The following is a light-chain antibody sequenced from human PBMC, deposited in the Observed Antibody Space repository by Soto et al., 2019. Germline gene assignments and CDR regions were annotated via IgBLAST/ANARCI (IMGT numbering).Light chain of an antibody. Sequence: EIVMTQSPATLSVSPGERATLSCRASQSVSSNLAWYQQKPGQAPRLLIHGASTRATGIPARFSGSGSGTEFILTISSLQSEDFAVYYCQQYNNWTPWTFGQGTKVEIK. CDR1: QSVSSN. CDR2: GAS. V-gene: IGKV3-15*01. J-gene: IGKJ1*01. CDR3: QQYNNWTPWT.